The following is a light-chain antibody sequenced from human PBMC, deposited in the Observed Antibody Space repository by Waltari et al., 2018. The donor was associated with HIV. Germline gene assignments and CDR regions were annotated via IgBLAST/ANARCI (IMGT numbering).Light chain of an antibody. CDR2: ADS. CDR1: KLGDKY. CDR3: RAWDSSTVV. J-gene: IGLJ2*01. Sequence: SYELTQPPSVSVSPGQTASITCSGDKLGDKYACWYQQKPGQSPVLLIYADSRRPSGIPGRFSGSKSGNTATLTIRGSQAMDEADYDCRAWDSSTVVFGGGTKLTVL. V-gene: IGLV3-1*01.